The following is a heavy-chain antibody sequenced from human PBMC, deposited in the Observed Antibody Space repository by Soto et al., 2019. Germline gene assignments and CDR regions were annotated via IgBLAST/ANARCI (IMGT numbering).Heavy chain of an antibody. CDR1: GGSISSGGYY. CDR3: ARGRTSSPTPGDY. J-gene: IGHJ4*02. D-gene: IGHD2-2*01. CDR2: IYYSGST. V-gene: IGHV4-31*03. Sequence: SETLSLTCTVPGGSISSGGYYWSWIRQHPGKGLEWIGYIYYSGSTYYNPSLKSRVTISVDTSKNQFSLKLSSVTAADTAVYYCARGRTSSPTPGDYWGQGTLVTVSS.